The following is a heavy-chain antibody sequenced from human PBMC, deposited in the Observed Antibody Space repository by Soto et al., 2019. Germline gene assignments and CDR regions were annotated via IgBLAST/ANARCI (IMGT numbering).Heavy chain of an antibody. J-gene: IGHJ4*02. V-gene: IGHV3-30-3*01. CDR1: GFTFSSYA. CDR3: ARDISYSSGWYWVDY. Sequence: GGSLRLSCAASGFTFSSYAMHWVRQAPGKGLEWVAVISYDGSNKYYADSVKGRFTISRDNSKNTLYLQMNSLRAEDTAVYYCARDISYSSGWYWVDYWGQGTLVTVSS. D-gene: IGHD6-19*01. CDR2: ISYDGSNK.